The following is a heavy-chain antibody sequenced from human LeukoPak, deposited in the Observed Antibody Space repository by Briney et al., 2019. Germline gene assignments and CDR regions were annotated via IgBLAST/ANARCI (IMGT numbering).Heavy chain of an antibody. CDR1: GGSISSYY. CDR3: ARDSGSYLHSFDY. J-gene: IGHJ4*02. V-gene: IGHV4-59*12. CDR2: IYYSGST. Sequence: SETLSLTCTVSGGSISSYYWSWIRQPPGKGLEWIGYIYYSGSTNYNPSLKSRVTISVDTSKNQFSLKLSSVTAADTAVYYCARDSGSYLHSFDYWGQGTLVTVSS. D-gene: IGHD1-26*01.